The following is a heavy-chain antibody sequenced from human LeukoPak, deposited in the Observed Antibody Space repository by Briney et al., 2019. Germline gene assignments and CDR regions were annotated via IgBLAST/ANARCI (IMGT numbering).Heavy chain of an antibody. D-gene: IGHD3-3*01. Sequence: GGSLRLSCAASGFTFSSYSMNWVRQAPGKGLEWVSSISSSSSYIYYADSVKGRFTISRDNAKNSLYLQMNSLRAEDTAVYYCARGLDFWSGYYHDAFDIWGQGTMVTVSS. CDR1: GFTFSSYS. CDR2: ISSSSSYI. V-gene: IGHV3-21*01. CDR3: ARGLDFWSGYYHDAFDI. J-gene: IGHJ3*02.